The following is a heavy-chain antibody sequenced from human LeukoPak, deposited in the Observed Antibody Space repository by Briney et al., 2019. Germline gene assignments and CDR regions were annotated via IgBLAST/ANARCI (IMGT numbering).Heavy chain of an antibody. CDR1: GFTFDDYG. CDR2: INWNGGST. J-gene: IGHJ3*02. D-gene: IGHD4-17*01. Sequence: GGSLRLSSAASGFTFDDYGMSWVRQAPGKGLEWVSGINWNGGSTGYADSVKGRFTISRDNAKNSLYLQMNSLRAEDTALYYCARDTPTVTTFGAFDIWGQGTMVTVSS. V-gene: IGHV3-20*04. CDR3: ARDTPTVTTFGAFDI.